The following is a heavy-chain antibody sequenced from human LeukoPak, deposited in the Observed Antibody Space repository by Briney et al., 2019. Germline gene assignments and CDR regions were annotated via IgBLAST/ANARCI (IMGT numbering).Heavy chain of an antibody. Sequence: GGSLRLSCAASGFTFSSYGRHWVRQAPGKGLAWVAFIRYDGSNKYYADSVKGRFTIARDNSKNTLYLQMNSLRAEDTAVYYCARDGDTVLTRGYYYYMDVWGKGTTLTVSS. V-gene: IGHV3-30*02. CDR2: IRYDGSNK. J-gene: IGHJ6*03. CDR3: ARDGDTVLTRGYYYYMDV. CDR1: GFTFSSYG. D-gene: IGHD4-23*01.